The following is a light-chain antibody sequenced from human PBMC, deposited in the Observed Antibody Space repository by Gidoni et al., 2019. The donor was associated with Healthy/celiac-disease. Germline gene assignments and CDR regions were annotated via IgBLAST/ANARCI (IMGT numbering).Light chain of an antibody. CDR3: SSYAGSNTRVV. V-gene: IGLV2-8*01. CDR1: SSDFGGYNY. Sequence: QSALTQPPSASGSSGQSVTISCTGTSSDFGGYNYVSWYQQHPGKAPKLMIYEVSKRPSGVPDRFSGSKSGNTASLTVSGLQAEDEADYYCSSYAGSNTRVVFGGGTKLTVL. J-gene: IGLJ2*01. CDR2: EVS.